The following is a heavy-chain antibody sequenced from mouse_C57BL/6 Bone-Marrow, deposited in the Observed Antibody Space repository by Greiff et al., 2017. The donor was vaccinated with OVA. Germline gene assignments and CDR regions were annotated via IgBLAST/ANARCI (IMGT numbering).Heavy chain of an antibody. Sequence: VQLQQPGAELVKPGASVKMSCKASGYTFTSYWITWVKQRPGQGLEWIGDIYPGSGSTNYNEKFKSKATLTVDTSSSTAYMPLSSLTSEDSAVYYCARENLGLWYFDVWGTGTTVTVSS. CDR2: IYPGSGST. CDR3: ARENLGLWYFDV. J-gene: IGHJ1*03. V-gene: IGHV1-55*01. D-gene: IGHD4-1*01. CDR1: GYTFTSYW.